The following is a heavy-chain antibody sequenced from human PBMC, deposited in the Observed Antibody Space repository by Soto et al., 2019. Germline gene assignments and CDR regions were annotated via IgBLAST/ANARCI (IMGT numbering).Heavy chain of an antibody. CDR3: ASDNGFAGSFDP. Sequence: PGGSLRLSCAASGFTFSTYSMNWVRQAPGKGLEWISYISYTSTTIYYADSVRGRFTISRDNAKNSLFLQMNSLRDEDTAVYYCASDNGFAGSFDPWGQGTLVTVSS. CDR1: GFTFSTYS. J-gene: IGHJ5*02. V-gene: IGHV3-48*02. CDR2: ISYTSTTI.